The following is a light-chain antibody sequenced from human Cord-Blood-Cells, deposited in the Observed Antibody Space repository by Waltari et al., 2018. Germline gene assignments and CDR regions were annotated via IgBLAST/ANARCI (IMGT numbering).Light chain of an antibody. J-gene: IGKJ1*01. CDR3: QQYNNCPPWT. CDR2: GAS. CDR1: QSVSSN. V-gene: IGKV3-15*01. Sequence: EIVMTQSPATLSVSPGERATLSCRASQSVSSNLAWYQQKPGQAPRLLIYGASTRATGIPARFSGSGSGTEFTLTISSLQSEDFAVYYCQQYNNCPPWTFGQWTKVEIK.